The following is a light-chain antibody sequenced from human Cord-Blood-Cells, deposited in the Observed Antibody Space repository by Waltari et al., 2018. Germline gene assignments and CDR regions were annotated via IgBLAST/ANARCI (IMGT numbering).Light chain of an antibody. CDR1: QSISSY. CDR3: QQSYSTLFT. CDR2: AAS. Sequence: IEMTQSPSSLSASLGDRVVITCRASQSISSYLNWYQQKPGKAPKLLIYAASSLQSGVPSRFSGSGSGTDFTLTISSLPPEDFATYYCQQSYSTLFTFGPGTKVDIK. V-gene: IGKV1-39*01. J-gene: IGKJ3*01.